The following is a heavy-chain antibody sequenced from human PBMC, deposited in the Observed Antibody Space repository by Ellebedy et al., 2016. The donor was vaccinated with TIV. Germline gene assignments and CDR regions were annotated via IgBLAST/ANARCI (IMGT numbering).Heavy chain of an antibody. Sequence: ASVKVSCKVSGNSLTELSIHWVRQVSGKGLEWMGGFDPEEAETVYAPRFQGRFTMTEDTSADTAYMEMRSLRSDDTAVYYCTAGGHDYGDYSTVMIDPWGQGTLVTVSS. V-gene: IGHV1-24*01. CDR1: GNSLTELS. J-gene: IGHJ5*02. D-gene: IGHD4-17*01. CDR3: TAGGHDYGDYSTVMIDP. CDR2: FDPEEAET.